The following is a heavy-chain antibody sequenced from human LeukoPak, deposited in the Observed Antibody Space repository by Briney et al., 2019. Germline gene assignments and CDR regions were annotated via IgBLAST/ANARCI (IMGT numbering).Heavy chain of an antibody. CDR3: PRVPVWSGSLNAFDI. CDR2: IYSGGST. J-gene: IGHJ3*02. CDR1: GFTFNNCA. Sequence: PGGSLRLSCAASGFTFNNCAMTWVRQAPGKGLEWVSIIYSGGSTYYADSVKGRFTISRDNSKNTRYFQMNSLRAEDTAVYYCPRVPVWSGSLNAFDIWGQGTMVTVSS. V-gene: IGHV3-66*02. D-gene: IGHD3-3*01.